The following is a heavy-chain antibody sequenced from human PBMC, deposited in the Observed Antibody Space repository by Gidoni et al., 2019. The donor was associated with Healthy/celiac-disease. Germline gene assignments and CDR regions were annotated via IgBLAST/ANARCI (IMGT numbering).Heavy chain of an antibody. D-gene: IGHD1-26*01. CDR1: GGSIRSYY. J-gene: IGHJ4*02. Sequence: QVQLQESGPGLVKPSETLSLTCTVSGGSIRSYYWSWIRQPAGKGLEWIGRIYTSGSTNYNPALKSRVTMSVDTSKNQFSLKLSSVTAADTAVYYCARDLFRVGATRDYWGQGTLVTVSS. CDR2: IYTSGST. CDR3: ARDLFRVGATRDY. V-gene: IGHV4-4*07.